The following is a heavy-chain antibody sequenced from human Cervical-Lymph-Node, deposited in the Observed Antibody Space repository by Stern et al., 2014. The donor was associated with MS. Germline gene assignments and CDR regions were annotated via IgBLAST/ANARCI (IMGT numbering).Heavy chain of an antibody. J-gene: IGHJ4*02. D-gene: IGHD1-1*01. CDR1: GVTGSRDS. Sequence: EVQLVESGGGVIQPGGSLRLSCTASGVTGSRDSMTWVRQAPGKGLEWVSLITNVGSTFYTDSVKGRFTISRDDSKNTVYLHMTSLRAEDTAMYYCARDTSSPERSDWWGQGTLVTVSS. CDR3: ARDTSSPERSDW. CDR2: ITNVGST. V-gene: IGHV3-53*01.